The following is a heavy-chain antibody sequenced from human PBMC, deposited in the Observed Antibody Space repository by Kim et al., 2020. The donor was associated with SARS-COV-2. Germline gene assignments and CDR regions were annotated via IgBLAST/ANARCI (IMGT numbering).Heavy chain of an antibody. Sequence: SETLSLTCAVYGGSFSGYYWSWIRQPPGKGLEWIGEINHSGSTNYNPSLKSRVTISVDTSKNQFSLKLSSVTAADTAVYYCARVTVLRFLEWLRAQTGGWFDPWGQGTLVTVSS. CDR3: ARVTVLRFLEWLRAQTGGWFDP. J-gene: IGHJ5*02. V-gene: IGHV4-34*01. CDR2: INHSGST. D-gene: IGHD3-3*01. CDR1: GGSFSGYY.